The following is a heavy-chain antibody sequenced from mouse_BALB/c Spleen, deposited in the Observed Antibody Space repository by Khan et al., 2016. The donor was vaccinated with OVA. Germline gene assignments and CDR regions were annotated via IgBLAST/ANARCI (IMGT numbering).Heavy chain of an antibody. Sequence: EVMLVESGGGLVQPGGSRKLSCAASGFTFSNFGMHWVRQAPKKGLEWVAYMSSGSSTIYYVDTVKGRFTISRDNLQNILFLQMPSLRSAYTAMYYCARSGGNFHWYFDVWGAGTSVTVSS. D-gene: IGHD3-1*01. J-gene: IGHJ1*01. CDR1: GFTFSNFG. V-gene: IGHV5-17*02. CDR3: ARSGGNFHWYFDV. CDR2: MSSGSSTI.